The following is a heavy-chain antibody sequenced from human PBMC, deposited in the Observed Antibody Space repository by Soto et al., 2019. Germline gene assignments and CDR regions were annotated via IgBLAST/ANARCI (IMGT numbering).Heavy chain of an antibody. J-gene: IGHJ6*02. CDR3: ANVYYYDSSGYYGDV. D-gene: IGHD3-22*01. CDR1: GFTFSSYA. V-gene: IGHV3-23*01. Sequence: GGSLRLSCAASGFTFSSYAMSWVRQAPGKGLEWVSAISGSGGSTYYADSLKGRFTISRDNSKNTLYLQMNSLRAEDTAVYYCANVYYYDSSGYYGDVWGQGTTVTVSS. CDR2: ISGSGGST.